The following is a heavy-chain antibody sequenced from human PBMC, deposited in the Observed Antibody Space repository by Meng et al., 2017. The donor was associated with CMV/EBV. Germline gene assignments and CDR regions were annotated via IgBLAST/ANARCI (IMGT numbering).Heavy chain of an antibody. Sequence: QRQGSVPVLVKASETLPLTCTVSGGSISSSSYFWGWNRQPTGKVLEWIGSIYYSGSTYYNPSLKSRVTISVDTSKNQFSLKLSSVTAADTAVYYCAREGNYYGSGSYYAYWGQGTLVTVSS. CDR3: AREGNYYGSGSYYAY. D-gene: IGHD3-10*01. J-gene: IGHJ4*02. CDR1: GGSISSSSYF. CDR2: IYYSGST. V-gene: IGHV4-39*07.